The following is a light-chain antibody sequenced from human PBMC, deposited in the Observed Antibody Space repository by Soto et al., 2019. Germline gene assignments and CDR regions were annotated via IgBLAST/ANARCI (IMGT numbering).Light chain of an antibody. CDR3: QQYGSSPIT. Sequence: EIVFTQSPGTLSLTPGERATLSCRASQSVSSSYLAWYQQKPGQAPRLLIYGASSRATGIPDRFSGSGSGTDFTLTISRLEPEDFAVYYCQQYGSSPITSGQGTRLAI. CDR2: GAS. J-gene: IGKJ5*01. CDR1: QSVSSSY. V-gene: IGKV3-20*01.